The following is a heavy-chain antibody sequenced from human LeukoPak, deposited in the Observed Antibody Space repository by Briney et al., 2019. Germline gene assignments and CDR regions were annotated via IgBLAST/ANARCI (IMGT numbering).Heavy chain of an antibody. D-gene: IGHD3-3*01. J-gene: IGHJ3*02. Sequence: SDTLSLTCAVSGYSISSSNWWGWIRQPPGKGLEWIGYIYYSGSTYYNPSLKSRVTMSVDTFKNQFSLKLSSVTAVDTAVYYCARNSIRITIFGVVPDAFDIWGQGTMVTVSS. CDR3: ARNSIRITIFGVVPDAFDI. V-gene: IGHV4-28*01. CDR2: IYYSGST. CDR1: GYSISSSNW.